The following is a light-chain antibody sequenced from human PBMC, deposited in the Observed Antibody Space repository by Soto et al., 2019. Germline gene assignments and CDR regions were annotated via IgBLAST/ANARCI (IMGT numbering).Light chain of an antibody. CDR2: GNS. Sequence: QSVLTQPPSVSGAPGQRGTISCTGSSSNIGATYHVHWYQQLPGTAPKLLIYGNSNRPSGVPDRFSGSKSGTSASLAITGLQAEDEADYYCQSYDSSLSGSVFGGGTKVTVL. CDR1: SSNIGATYH. J-gene: IGLJ3*02. CDR3: QSYDSSLSGSV. V-gene: IGLV1-40*01.